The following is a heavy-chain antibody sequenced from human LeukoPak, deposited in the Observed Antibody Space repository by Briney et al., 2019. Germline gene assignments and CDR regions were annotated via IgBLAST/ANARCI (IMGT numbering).Heavy chain of an antibody. D-gene: IGHD6-13*01. J-gene: IGHJ6*02. V-gene: IGHV1-8*01. Sequence: RASVTVSFTSSGYTFTSYDINRVRQAPGPGLEWMGWMNPNSGNTGYAQKFQGRVTMTRNTSISTAYMERSRLRSADTAVYYCARSVQAAGKLSVGMDVWGQGTTVTVAS. CDR3: ARSVQAAGKLSVGMDV. CDR2: MNPNSGNT. CDR1: GYTFTSYD.